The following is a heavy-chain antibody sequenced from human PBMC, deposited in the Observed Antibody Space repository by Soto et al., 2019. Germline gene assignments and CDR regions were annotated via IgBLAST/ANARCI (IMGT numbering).Heavy chain of an antibody. V-gene: IGHV3-30-3*01. Sequence: QVQLVESGGGVVQPGRSLRLSCAASGFTFSSYAMHWVRQAPGKGLGGVAVISYDGSNKYYADSVKGRFTISRDNSKNTLYLKMNSLRAEDTAVYYCARDLGADTTNWGQGTLVTVSS. D-gene: IGHD1-26*01. CDR3: ARDLGADTTN. J-gene: IGHJ4*02. CDR1: GFTFSSYA. CDR2: ISYDGSNK.